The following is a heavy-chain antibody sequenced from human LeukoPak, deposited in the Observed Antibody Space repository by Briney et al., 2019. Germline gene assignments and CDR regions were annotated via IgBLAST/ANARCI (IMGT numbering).Heavy chain of an antibody. D-gene: IGHD3-3*01. Sequence: GGSLRLSCAASGFIFSNYAMTWVRQAPGKGLEWVANIKQAGSEKYYVDSVKGRFTLSRDNAKNSLYLQMNSLRAEDTAVYYCAREKREWLLLQHYYYMDVWGKGTTVTVSS. CDR2: IKQAGSEK. J-gene: IGHJ6*03. CDR3: AREKREWLLLQHYYYMDV. V-gene: IGHV3-7*01. CDR1: GFIFSNYA.